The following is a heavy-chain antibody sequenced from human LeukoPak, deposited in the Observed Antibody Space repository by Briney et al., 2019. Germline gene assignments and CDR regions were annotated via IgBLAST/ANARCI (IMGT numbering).Heavy chain of an antibody. J-gene: IGHJ4*02. D-gene: IGHD1-26*01. CDR2: INPNSGGT. V-gene: IGHV1-2*02. CDR1: GYTFTGYY. CDR3: ASKPRIVGATTDY. Sequence: ASVKVSCKASGYTFTGYYMHWVRQAPGQGLEWMGWINPNSGGTNYAQKFQGRVTMTRDPSISTAYMELSRLRSDDTAVYYCASKPRIVGATTDYWGQGTLVTVSS.